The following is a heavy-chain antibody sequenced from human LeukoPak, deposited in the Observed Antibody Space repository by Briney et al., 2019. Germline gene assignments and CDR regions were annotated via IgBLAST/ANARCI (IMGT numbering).Heavy chain of an antibody. D-gene: IGHD3-10*01. CDR3: ARDARYYYGSGSYYNHFDY. J-gene: IGHJ4*02. Sequence: GGALRLSCAASGFTFSSYWMSWVRQAPGKGLEWVANIKQDGSEKYYVDSVKGRFTISRDNAKNSLYLQMNSLRAEDTAVYYCARDARYYYGSGSYYNHFDYWGQGTLVTVSS. CDR1: GFTFSSYW. V-gene: IGHV3-7*01. CDR2: IKQDGSEK.